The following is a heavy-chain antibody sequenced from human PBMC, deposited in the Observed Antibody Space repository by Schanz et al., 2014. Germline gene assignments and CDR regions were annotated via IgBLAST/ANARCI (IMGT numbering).Heavy chain of an antibody. J-gene: IGHJ5*02. D-gene: IGHD3-9*01. Sequence: EVQLVESGGGLVQPGGSLRLSCTASGFTFSSYSMNWVRQAPGKGLEWVSAISGSGGSTYYADSVKGRFTISRDNSRDTVYLQMSSLRADDTAVYYCAKAADWPVTRFDPWGQGTLVTVSS. V-gene: IGHV3-23*04. CDR1: GFTFSSYS. CDR3: AKAADWPVTRFDP. CDR2: ISGSGGST.